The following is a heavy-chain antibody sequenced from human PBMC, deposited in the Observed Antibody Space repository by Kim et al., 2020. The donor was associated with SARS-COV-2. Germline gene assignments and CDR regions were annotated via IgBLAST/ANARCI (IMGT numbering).Heavy chain of an antibody. CDR1: GGSISSSNW. D-gene: IGHD6-13*01. Sequence: SETLSLTCAVSGGSISSSNWWSWVRQPPGKGLEWIGEIYHSGSTNYNPSLKSRVTISVDKSKNQFSLKLSSVTAADTAVYYCAMYSSSWYHWFDPWGQGTLVTVSS. CDR2: IYHSGST. J-gene: IGHJ5*02. V-gene: IGHV4-4*02. CDR3: AMYSSSWYHWFDP.